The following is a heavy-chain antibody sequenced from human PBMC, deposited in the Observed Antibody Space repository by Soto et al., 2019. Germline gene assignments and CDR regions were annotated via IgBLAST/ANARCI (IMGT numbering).Heavy chain of an antibody. D-gene: IGHD5-12*01. CDR1: GFTFSSYA. V-gene: IGHV3-23*01. Sequence: LRLSCAASGFTFSSYAMSWVRQAPGKGLEWVSAISGSGGSTYYADSVKGRFTISRDNSKNTLYLQMNSLRAEDTAVYYCAKDLYSGYDFGYWGQGTLVTVSS. CDR2: ISGSGGST. CDR3: AKDLYSGYDFGY. J-gene: IGHJ4*02.